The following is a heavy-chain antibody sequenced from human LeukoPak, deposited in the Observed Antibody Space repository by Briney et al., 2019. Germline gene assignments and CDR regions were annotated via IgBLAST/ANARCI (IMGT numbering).Heavy chain of an antibody. CDR1: GYTFTGYY. V-gene: IGHV1-2*02. CDR2: INPNSGGT. J-gene: IGHJ3*02. Sequence: ASVKVSCKASGYTFTGYYMHWVRQAPGQGLEWMGWINPNSGGTNYAQKFQGRVTMTRDTSISTAYMELSRLRSDDTAVYYRARVPLVVVATQGAFDIWGQGTMVTVSS. CDR3: ARVPLVVVATQGAFDI. D-gene: IGHD2-15*01.